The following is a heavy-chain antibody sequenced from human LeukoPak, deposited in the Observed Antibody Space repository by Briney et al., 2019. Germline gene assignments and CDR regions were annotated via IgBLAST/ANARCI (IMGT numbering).Heavy chain of an antibody. V-gene: IGHV3-74*01. CDR2: INSDGNST. D-gene: IGHD1-26*01. CDR1: GFTFSSYC. CDR3: ARDRNTGSSYENLFEY. Sequence: GWSRRLSCGACGFTFSSYCMHWRRQARGKRLVWVSRINSDGNSTSYADSVKGRVTISRDTAKNTLYLQMNSLRAEDTSVYYCARDRNTGSSYENLFEYWGQGSLVTVSS. J-gene: IGHJ4*02.